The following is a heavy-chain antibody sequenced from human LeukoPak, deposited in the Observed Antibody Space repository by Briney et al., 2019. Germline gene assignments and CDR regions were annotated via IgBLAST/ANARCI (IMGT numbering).Heavy chain of an antibody. CDR1: GYPFTTYG. J-gene: IGHJ5*02. V-gene: IGHV1-18*01. CDR3: ARTVGDRADP. Sequence: GASVKVSCKASGYPFTTYGFIWVRQAPGLGLEWVGWISANNGNTKYGQKFQGRVTMTTDTTTETAYMELSSLRFDDTAIYYCARTVGDRADPWGQGSLVTVSS. CDR2: ISANNGNT. D-gene: IGHD2-21*01.